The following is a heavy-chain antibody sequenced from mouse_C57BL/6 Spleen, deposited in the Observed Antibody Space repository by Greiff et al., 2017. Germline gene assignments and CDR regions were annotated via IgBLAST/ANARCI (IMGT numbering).Heavy chain of an antibody. CDR1: GYTFTSYW. CDR2: IDPSDSYT. CDR3: ARRFRYGSTYAWFAY. J-gene: IGHJ3*01. D-gene: IGHD1-1*01. Sequence: VQLQQPGAELVMPGASVKLSCKASGYTFTSYWMHWVKQRPGQGLEWIGEIDPSDSYTNYNQKFKGKSTLTVDKSSSTAYMQRSSLTSEDSAVYYCARRFRYGSTYAWFAYWGQGTLVTVSA. V-gene: IGHV1-69*01.